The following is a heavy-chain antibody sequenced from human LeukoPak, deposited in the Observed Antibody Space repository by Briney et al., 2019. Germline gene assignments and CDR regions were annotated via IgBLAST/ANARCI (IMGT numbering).Heavy chain of an antibody. CDR3: GKEGGA. Sequence: ESGGSLRLSCAASGFRFSDFTMTWVRQAPGKGPEWVSAIGGRGGSTYDADSLGGRFTISRDNSKDMVYLQMNSLKVEDTATYYCGKEGGAWGQGTKVTVSS. CDR2: IGGRGGST. D-gene: IGHD3-16*01. CDR1: GFRFSDFT. J-gene: IGHJ5*02. V-gene: IGHV3-23*01.